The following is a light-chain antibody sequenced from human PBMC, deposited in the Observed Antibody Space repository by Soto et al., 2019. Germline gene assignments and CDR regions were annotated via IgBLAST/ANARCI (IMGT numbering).Light chain of an antibody. CDR1: QSVNSK. V-gene: IGKV3-15*01. Sequence: EIVMTQSPATLSVSPGERATLSCRASQSVNSKFAWYLQKPGQAPRLLIYGASTRAAGSPARFSGSGSGTEFTLTISSLQSEDVARHDCLQYHNWPRTFGQGTKVEI. CDR3: LQYHNWPRT. CDR2: GAS. J-gene: IGKJ1*01.